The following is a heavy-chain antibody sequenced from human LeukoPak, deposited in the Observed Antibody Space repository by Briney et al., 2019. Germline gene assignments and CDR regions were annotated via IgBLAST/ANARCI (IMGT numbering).Heavy chain of an antibody. Sequence: SETLSLTCTVSGGSISSYYWSWIRQPPGKGLEWIGYIYYSGSTNYSPSLKSRVTISVDTSKNQFSLKLSSVTAADTAVYYCAKYGDYGKGGDYFDYWGQGTLVTVSS. CDR3: AKYGDYGKGGDYFDY. V-gene: IGHV4-59*08. J-gene: IGHJ4*02. CDR1: GGSISSYY. D-gene: IGHD4-17*01. CDR2: IYYSGST.